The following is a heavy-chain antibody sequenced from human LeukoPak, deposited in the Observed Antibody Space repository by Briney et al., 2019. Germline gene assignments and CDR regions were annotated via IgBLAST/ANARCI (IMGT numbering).Heavy chain of an antibody. CDR3: VLRYAEGYCSGGSCYSVDY. Sequence: SETLSLTCTVSGGSISSGSYYWSWIRQPAGKGLEWIGRIYTSGSTNYNPSLKSRVTISVDTSKNQFSLKLSSVTAADRAVYYCVLRYAEGYCSGGSCYSVDYWGQGTLVTVSS. V-gene: IGHV4-61*02. D-gene: IGHD2-15*01. CDR2: IYTSGST. J-gene: IGHJ4*02. CDR1: GGSISSGSYY.